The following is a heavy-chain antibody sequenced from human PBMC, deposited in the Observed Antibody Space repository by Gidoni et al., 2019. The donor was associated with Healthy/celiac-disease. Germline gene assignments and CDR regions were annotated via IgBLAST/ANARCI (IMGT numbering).Heavy chain of an antibody. CDR2: IISSFGTA. D-gene: IGHD6-13*01. J-gene: IGHJ4*02. Sequence: QAQLVLPGAEVQKPGYSVKVSCKASAGSFTSYAISWVPQAPGQELEWMGGIISSFGTANYAQKFQGRVTITADESTSTAYMELSSLGAEDTAVYYCAGDSSSYGWYFDYWGQRTLVTVSS. CDR1: AGSFTSYA. CDR3: AGDSSSYGWYFDY. V-gene: IGHV1-69*12.